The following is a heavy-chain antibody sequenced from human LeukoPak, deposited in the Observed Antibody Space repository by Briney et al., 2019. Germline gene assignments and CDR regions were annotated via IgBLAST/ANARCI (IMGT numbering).Heavy chain of an antibody. CDR3: ARENYYYYGMDV. J-gene: IGHJ6*02. CDR2: INSDGSST. V-gene: IGHV3-74*01. CDR1: GFTFSSYW. Sequence: PGGSLRLSCAASGFTFSSYWMHWARQAPGKGLVWVSRINSDGSSTSYADSVKGRFTISRDNAKNTLYLQMNSLRAEDTAVYYCARENYYYYGMDVWGQGTTVTVSS.